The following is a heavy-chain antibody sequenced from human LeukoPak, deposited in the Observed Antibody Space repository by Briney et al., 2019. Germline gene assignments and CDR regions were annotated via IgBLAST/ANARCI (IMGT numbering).Heavy chain of an antibody. D-gene: IGHD1-26*01. V-gene: IGHV3-23*01. CDR2: ISGSGGST. CDR3: AKGWTAVGS. J-gene: IGHJ5*02. Sequence: PGGSLRLSCAASGFTFSSYAMSWVRQAPGKGLEWVSAISGSGGSTYYADSVKGRFTISRDNSKSTLYMEMNNLRGADTAVYYCAKGWTAVGSWGQGTRVTVSS. CDR1: GFTFSSYA.